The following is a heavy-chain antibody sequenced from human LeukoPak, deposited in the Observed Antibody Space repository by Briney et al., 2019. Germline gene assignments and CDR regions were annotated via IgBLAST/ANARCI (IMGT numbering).Heavy chain of an antibody. CDR2: ISYDGGNK. D-gene: IGHD3-10*01. J-gene: IGHJ4*02. Sequence: PGGSLRLSCAASGFTFSDYGMHWVRQAPGKVLEWVALISYDGGNKFYADSVRDRFTISRDNSKNTLFLQMNSLRIEDTAVYYCAKVFEVRGARRPKDYWGQGTLVIVSS. CDR1: GFTFSDYG. CDR3: AKVFEVRGARRPKDY. V-gene: IGHV3-30*18.